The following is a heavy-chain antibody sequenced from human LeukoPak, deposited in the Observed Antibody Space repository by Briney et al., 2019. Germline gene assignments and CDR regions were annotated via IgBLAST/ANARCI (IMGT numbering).Heavy chain of an antibody. V-gene: IGHV3-30*03. CDR3: ASDPTYYDFWSGYYRSKDFDY. CDR1: GFTFSSYS. CDR2: ISYDGSNK. D-gene: IGHD3-3*01. Sequence: GGSLRVSCAASGFTFSSYSMNWVRQAPGKGLEWVAVISYDGSNKYYADSVKGRFTISRDNSKNTLYLQMNSLRAEDTAVYYCASDPTYYDFWSGYYRSKDFDYWGQGTLVTVSS. J-gene: IGHJ4*02.